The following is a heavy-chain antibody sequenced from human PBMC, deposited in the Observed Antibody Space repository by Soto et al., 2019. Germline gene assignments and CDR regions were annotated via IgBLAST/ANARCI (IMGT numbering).Heavy chain of an antibody. CDR2: IRSKDYGGTT. D-gene: IGHD4-17*01. J-gene: IGHJ4*02. CDR3: AIYGGNSVYFDY. CDR1: GFTFGDYG. V-gene: IGHV3-49*03. Sequence: PGGSLRLSCTTSGFTFGDYGMNWFRQAPGKGLEWLGLIRSKDYGGTTEYAASVKGRFIISRDDSKSIGYLQMNSLKIEDTAVYYCAIYGGNSVYFDYWGQGTLVTVSS.